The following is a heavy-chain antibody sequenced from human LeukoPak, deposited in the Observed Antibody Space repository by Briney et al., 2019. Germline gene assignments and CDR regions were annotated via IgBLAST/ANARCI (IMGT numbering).Heavy chain of an antibody. D-gene: IGHD1-7*01. V-gene: IGHV3-21*03. CDR2: ISSGSAYI. CDR1: GFSFSDDT. Sequence: GGSLRLSCTASGFSFSDDTMNWVRQAPGKGLEWLSSISSGSAYIHYADSVKGRFTISRDNAKNSLNLQMSSLRAEDTAVYYCASGTTGTTGFNYWGQGTLVTVSS. J-gene: IGHJ4*02. CDR3: ASGTTGTTGFNY.